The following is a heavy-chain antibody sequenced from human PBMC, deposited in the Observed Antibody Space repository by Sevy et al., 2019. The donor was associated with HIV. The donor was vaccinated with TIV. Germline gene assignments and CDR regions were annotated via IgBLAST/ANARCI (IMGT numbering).Heavy chain of an antibody. CDR2: IGWNSGSV. CDR1: GFRFEDYG. V-gene: IGHV3-9*01. Sequence: GGSLRLSCAASGFRFEDYGMHWVRRAPGKGLEWVSGIGWNSGSVGYAVSVKGRFTISRDNAKNLLYLQMNSLTSEDTALYYCAKDLLPYCSGSYPLDYWGQGTVVTVSS. CDR3: AKDLLPYCSGSYPLDY. J-gene: IGHJ4*02. D-gene: IGHD3-10*01.